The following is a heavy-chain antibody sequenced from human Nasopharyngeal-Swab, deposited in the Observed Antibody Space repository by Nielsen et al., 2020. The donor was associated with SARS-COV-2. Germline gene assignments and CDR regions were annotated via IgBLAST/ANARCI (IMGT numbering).Heavy chain of an antibody. CDR1: GFTFSSYS. Sequence: GESLKISCAASGFTFSSYSMNWVRQAPGKGPEWVSSISSSSSYIYYADSVKGRFTISRDNAKNSLYLQMNSLRAEDTAVYYCARGEVITYFDYWGQGTRVTVSS. J-gene: IGHJ4*02. V-gene: IGHV3-21*01. D-gene: IGHD3-22*01. CDR3: ARGEVITYFDY. CDR2: ISSSSSYI.